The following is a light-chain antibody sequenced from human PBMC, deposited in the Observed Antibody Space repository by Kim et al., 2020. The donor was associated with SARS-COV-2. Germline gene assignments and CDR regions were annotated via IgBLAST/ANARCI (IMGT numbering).Light chain of an antibody. V-gene: IGLV3-1*01. CDR2: QDS. CDR1: KLWDKY. Sequence: SPGQNASIACSGDKLWDKYACWYQQKPGQSPVLVIYQDSKRPSGIPERFSGSNSGNTATLTISGTQAMDEADYYCQAWDSSTAGVFGTGTKVTVL. CDR3: QAWDSSTAGV. J-gene: IGLJ1*01.